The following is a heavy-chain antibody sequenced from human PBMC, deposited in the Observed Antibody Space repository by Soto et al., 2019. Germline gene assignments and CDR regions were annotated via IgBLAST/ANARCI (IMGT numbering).Heavy chain of an antibody. J-gene: IGHJ4*02. Sequence: SETLSLTCNVSGGSISNFHLSWIRQPPGKGLEWIGYIYYSGNYYNPSLTSRVSMSLDKSKNQFSLHLKSVTAADTALYFCALGGYNDGRPFDFWGQGTRVTVS. CDR3: ALGGYNDGRPFDF. CDR2: IYYSGN. V-gene: IGHV4-59*01. CDR1: GGSISNFH. D-gene: IGHD5-18*01.